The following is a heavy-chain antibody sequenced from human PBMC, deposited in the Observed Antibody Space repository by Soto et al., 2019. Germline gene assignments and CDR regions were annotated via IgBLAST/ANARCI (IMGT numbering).Heavy chain of an antibody. J-gene: IGHJ3*02. V-gene: IGHV4-31*03. CDR2: ISYSGST. CDR3: ARLLGSGNYLGIFDAFDI. Sequence: QVQLQESGPGLVQPSQTLSLACTVSGGSITTVGNYWSWIRQFPGKGLEWIGHISYSGSTNSNPSLRSRLSMSVETSKNQFSRDLSSVTAADTAVYYCARLLGSGNYLGIFDAFDIWGQGTVVTVSS. CDR1: GGSITTVGNY. D-gene: IGHD1-26*01.